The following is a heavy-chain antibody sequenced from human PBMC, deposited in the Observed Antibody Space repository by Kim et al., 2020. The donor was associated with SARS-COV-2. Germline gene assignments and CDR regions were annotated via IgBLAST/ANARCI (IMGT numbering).Heavy chain of an antibody. Sequence: GGSLRLSCAASGFTFTSYWMSWVRQAPGKGLDWVANINQDGSEKYYVDSVMGRFTISRDNAKNSLYLQMNSLRDEDTAVYYCARGQGLGVWGQGTLVSVSS. CDR1: GFTFTSYW. V-gene: IGHV3-7*01. J-gene: IGHJ4*02. CDR3: ARGQGLGV. D-gene: IGHD3-16*01. CDR2: INQDGSEK.